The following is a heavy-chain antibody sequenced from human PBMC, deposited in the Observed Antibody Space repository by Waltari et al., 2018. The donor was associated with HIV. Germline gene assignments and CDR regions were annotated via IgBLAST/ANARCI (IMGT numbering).Heavy chain of an antibody. CDR1: GFTLRSSG. J-gene: IGHJ4*02. Sequence: EVQLLESGGGLVQPGGSLRLSCAASGFTLRSSGMSWVRRAPGKGLEWVSHIRGSGGRTYYADSVKGRFTISRDNSKNTLYLQMNSLRVEDTALYYCAKDLRLAQVGDYWGQGTLVTVSS. D-gene: IGHD3-10*01. V-gene: IGHV3-23*01. CDR3: AKDLRLAQVGDY. CDR2: IRGSGGRT.